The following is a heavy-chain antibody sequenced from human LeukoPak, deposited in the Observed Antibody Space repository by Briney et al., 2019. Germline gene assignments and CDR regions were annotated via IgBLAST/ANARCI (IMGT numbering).Heavy chain of an antibody. CDR1: GFTFSSYA. CDR2: TSGSGFST. J-gene: IGHJ4*02. CDR3: AKDRIAATVVKGPTDY. V-gene: IGHV3-23*01. Sequence: TGGSLTLSCAASGFTFSSYAMNWVRQAPGKGLEWVAGTSGSGFSTCYADSVKGRFTISRDNSKNTLYVQMNSLRAEDTAVYYCAKDRIAATVVKGPTDYWGQGTLVTVSS. D-gene: IGHD4-23*01.